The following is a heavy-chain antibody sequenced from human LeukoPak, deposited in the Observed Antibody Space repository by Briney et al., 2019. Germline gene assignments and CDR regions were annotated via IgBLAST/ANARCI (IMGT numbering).Heavy chain of an antibody. CDR3: ARRAPGGTIDY. D-gene: IGHD1-14*01. CDR2: IYYSGST. Sequence: SETLSLTCTGSGGSISSYYWSWIRQPPGKGLEWIGYIYYSGSTNYNPSLKSRVTISVDTSKNQFSLKLSSVTAADTAVYYCARRAPGGTIDYWGQGTLVTVSS. J-gene: IGHJ4*02. V-gene: IGHV4-59*01. CDR1: GGSISSYY.